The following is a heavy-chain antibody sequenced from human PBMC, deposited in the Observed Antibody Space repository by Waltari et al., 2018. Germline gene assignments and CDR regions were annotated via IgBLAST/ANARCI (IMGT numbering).Heavy chain of an antibody. D-gene: IGHD6-13*01. Sequence: QVQLVQSGAEVKKPGSSVKVSCKASGGTSSRYAIRWVRQAPGQGLEWMGGIIPIFGTANYAQKFQGRVTITADESTSTAYMELSSLRSEDTAVYYCARDDGYSSSWYRSYYYGMDVWGQGTTVTVSS. CDR1: GGTSSRYA. V-gene: IGHV1-69*01. J-gene: IGHJ6*02. CDR2: IIPIFGTA. CDR3: ARDDGYSSSWYRSYYYGMDV.